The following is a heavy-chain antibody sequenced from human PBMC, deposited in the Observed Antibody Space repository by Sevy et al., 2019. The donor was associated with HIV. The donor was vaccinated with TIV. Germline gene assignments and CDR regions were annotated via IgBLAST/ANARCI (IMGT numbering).Heavy chain of an antibody. Sequence: GGSLRLSCAASGFTFSTYGMHWVRQAPGKGLEWVAVISYDGSNKYYADSVKGRFTISRDNSKNTLHLQMNSLRAEDTAVYYCARDSFAEPGGAMDVWGQGTMVTVSS. D-gene: IGHD1-26*01. V-gene: IGHV3-30-3*01. J-gene: IGHJ6*02. CDR3: ARDSFAEPGGAMDV. CDR1: GFTFSTYG. CDR2: ISYDGSNK.